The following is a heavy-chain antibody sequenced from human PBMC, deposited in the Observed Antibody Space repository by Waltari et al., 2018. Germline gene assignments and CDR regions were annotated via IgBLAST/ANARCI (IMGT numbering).Heavy chain of an antibody. V-gene: IGHV3-7*04. CDR2: IKEDGSKE. CDR1: GFSFSNFR. D-gene: IGHD1-26*01. Sequence: EVQLVESGGGLVEPGGSLRLSCVASGFSFSNFRMSWVRQAPGKGLEWVADIKEDGSKEYYLGSVKGRFTISRDNAKNSVYLQMNSLRPEDTAVYYCARDWEGERPNFDYWGQGTLVTVSS. CDR3: ARDWEGERPNFDY. J-gene: IGHJ4*02.